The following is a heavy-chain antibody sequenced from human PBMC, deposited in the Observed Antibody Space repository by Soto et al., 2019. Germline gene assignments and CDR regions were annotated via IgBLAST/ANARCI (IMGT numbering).Heavy chain of an antibody. CDR1: GGSIGSAPYY. J-gene: IGHJ4*02. CDR2: IYSSGNT. D-gene: IGHD3-10*01. CDR3: ASDVGGVATIDY. Sequence: SETLSLTCTVSGGSIGSAPYYWTWIRQPPGNGLEWMGYIYSSGNTYYKTSLKSRFTMSLDTFKNQFSLKLSSVPAAETAVYYCASDVGGVATIDYWGQGTLGTVPQ. V-gene: IGHV4-30-4*01.